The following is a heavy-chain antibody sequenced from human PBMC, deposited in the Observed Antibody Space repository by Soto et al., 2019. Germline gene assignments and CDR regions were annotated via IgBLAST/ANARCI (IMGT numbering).Heavy chain of an antibody. CDR3: ARLVTD. V-gene: IGHV3-23*01. J-gene: IGHJ4*02. D-gene: IGHD4-4*01. CDR2: FTTRGDFT. Sequence: EVQLLDSGGALVQPGGSLRLSCATSGFTFSNHAMSWVRQAPGKGLEWVSTFTTRGDFTYCADCVKGRFTISRDNSKRTLYLQMNSLRVEDTAVYYCARLVTDWGQGTLVTVSS. CDR1: GFTFSNHA.